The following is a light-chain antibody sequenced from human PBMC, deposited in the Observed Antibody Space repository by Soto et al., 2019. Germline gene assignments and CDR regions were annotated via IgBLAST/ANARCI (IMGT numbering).Light chain of an antibody. V-gene: IGKV3-20*01. CDR3: QQYGSSPIT. J-gene: IGKJ3*01. Sequence: EIVLTQSPGTLSLSPGERATLSCRASKSISSSYLAWYQQKPGQAPRLLIYGASNRATGIPDRFSGSGSGTDFTLTISRLGPEDFALYYCQQYGSSPITFGAGTKVEIK. CDR2: GAS. CDR1: KSISSSY.